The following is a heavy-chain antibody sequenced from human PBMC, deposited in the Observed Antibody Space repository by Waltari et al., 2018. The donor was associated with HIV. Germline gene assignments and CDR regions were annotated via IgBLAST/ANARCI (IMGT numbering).Heavy chain of an antibody. J-gene: IGHJ6*02. D-gene: IGHD4-17*01. CDR1: GGSFSGYY. V-gene: IGHV4-34*01. Sequence: QVQLQQWGAGLLKPSETLSLTCAVYGGSFSGYYWSWIRQPPGKGLEWIGETNHSGSTNYNPSLKSRVTISVDTSKNQFSLKLSSVTAADTAVYYCARGQVKNDYGDYVEGLGPYYYYGMDVWGQGTTVTVSS. CDR3: ARGQVKNDYGDYVEGLGPYYYYGMDV. CDR2: TNHSGST.